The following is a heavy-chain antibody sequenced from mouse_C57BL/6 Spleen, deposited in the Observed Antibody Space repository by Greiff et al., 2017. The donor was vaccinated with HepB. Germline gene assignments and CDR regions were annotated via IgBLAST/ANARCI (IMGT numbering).Heavy chain of an antibody. CDR2: ISDGGSYT. Sequence: EVMLVESGGGLVKPGGSLKLSCAASGFTFSSYAMSWVRQTPEKRLEWVATISDGGSYTYYPDNVKGRFTISRDNAKNNLYLQMSHLKSEDTAMYYCARDDITTVVGEAMDYWGQGTSVTVSS. CDR3: ARDDITTVVGEAMDY. V-gene: IGHV5-4*01. J-gene: IGHJ4*01. CDR1: GFTFSSYA. D-gene: IGHD1-1*01.